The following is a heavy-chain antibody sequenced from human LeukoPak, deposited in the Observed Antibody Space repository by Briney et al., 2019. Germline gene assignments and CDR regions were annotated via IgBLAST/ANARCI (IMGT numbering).Heavy chain of an antibody. D-gene: IGHD2-2*02. CDR1: GYTFTSYY. J-gene: IGHJ4*02. Sequence: ASVKVSRKASGYTFTSYYMHWVRQAPGQGLEWMGIINPSGGSTSYAQKFQGRVTMTRDTSTSTVYMELSSLRSEDTAVYYCAREPPGYCSSTSCSTNFDYWGQGTLVTVSS. V-gene: IGHV1-46*01. CDR3: AREPPGYCSSTSCSTNFDY. CDR2: INPSGGST.